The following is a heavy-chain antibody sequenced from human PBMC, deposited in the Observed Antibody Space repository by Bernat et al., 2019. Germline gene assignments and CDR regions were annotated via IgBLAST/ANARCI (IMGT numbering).Heavy chain of an antibody. Sequence: EVQLVESGGGLVQPGGSLRPSCAASGFPFSTYWINWVRQAPGKGLEWVSNIKQDGSVKYYMDSVKGRFTISSNHAKNSLYLQMNSLGAEDTAVYYCARRYCDNGSGYSPIDYWGQGTLVTVSS. CDR1: GFPFSTYW. V-gene: IGHV3-7*01. CDR3: ARRYCDNGSGYSPIDY. CDR2: IKQDGSVK. D-gene: IGHD2-15*01. J-gene: IGHJ4*02.